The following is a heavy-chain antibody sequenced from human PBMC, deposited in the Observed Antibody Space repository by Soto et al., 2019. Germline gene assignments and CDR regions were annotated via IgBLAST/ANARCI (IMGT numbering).Heavy chain of an antibody. V-gene: IGHV4-39*01. CDR3: ARHIAVAGTIDY. Sequence: SETLSLTCTVSGVSISSSSYYWGWIRQPPGKGLEWIGSIYYSGSTYYNPSLKSRVTISVDTSKNQFSLKLSSVTAADAAVYYCARHIAVAGTIDYWGQGTLVTVSS. D-gene: IGHD6-19*01. CDR1: GVSISSSSYY. J-gene: IGHJ4*02. CDR2: IYYSGST.